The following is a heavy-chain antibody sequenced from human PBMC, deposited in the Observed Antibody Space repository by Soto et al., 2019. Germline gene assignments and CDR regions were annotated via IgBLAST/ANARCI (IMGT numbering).Heavy chain of an antibody. V-gene: IGHV3-30*18. Sequence: QVQLVESGGGVVQPGRSLRLSCAASGFTFSSYGMHWVRQAPGKGLEWVAVISYDGSNKYYADSVKGRFTISRDNSKNTLDLQMNSVSAEDTAVYYWAKCAAVIVPAAISGEYIDLSSKGTTVTVSS. D-gene: IGHD2-2*01. CDR2: ISYDGSNK. CDR3: AKCAAVIVPAAISGEYIDL. J-gene: IGHJ6*03. CDR1: GFTFSSYG.